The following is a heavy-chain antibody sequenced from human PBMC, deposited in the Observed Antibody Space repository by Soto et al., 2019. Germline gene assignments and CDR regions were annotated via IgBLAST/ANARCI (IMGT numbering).Heavy chain of an antibody. CDR3: TRQGIAAAGRPPYYYCMDV. CDR2: IYPGDSDT. D-gene: IGHD6-13*01. V-gene: IGHV5-51*01. Sequence: GESLKISGKGSGYSFTSYWIGWVRQMPGKGLEWMGIIYPGDSDTRYSPSFQGQVTISADKSISTAYLQWSSLKASDTAMYYCTRQGIAAAGRPPYYYCMDVWGQGTTVTVSS. J-gene: IGHJ6*02. CDR1: GYSFTSYW.